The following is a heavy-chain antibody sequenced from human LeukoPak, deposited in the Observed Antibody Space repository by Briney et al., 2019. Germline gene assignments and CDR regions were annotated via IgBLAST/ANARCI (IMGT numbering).Heavy chain of an antibody. V-gene: IGHV3-30*18. Sequence: GRSLRLSCAASGFTFSSYGMHWVRQAPGKGLEWVAVISYDGSNKYYADSVKGRFTISRDNSKNTLYLQMNSLRAEDTGVYYCAKDYRTFGLLDSWGQGALVTVSS. CDR2: ISYDGSNK. CDR3: AKDYRTFGLLDS. CDR1: GFTFSSYG. D-gene: IGHD3-10*01. J-gene: IGHJ4*02.